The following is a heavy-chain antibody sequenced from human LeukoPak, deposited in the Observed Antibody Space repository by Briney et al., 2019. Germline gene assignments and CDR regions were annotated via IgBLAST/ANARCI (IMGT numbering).Heavy chain of an antibody. V-gene: IGHV1-69*13. CDR3: ARARPGYYGMDV. CDR1: GGTFSSYA. J-gene: IGHJ6*04. Sequence: SVKVSCKASGGTFSSYAISWVRQAPGQGLEWMGGIIPIFGTANYAQKFQGRVTTTADESTSTAYMELSSLRSEDTAVYYCARARPGYYGMDVWGKGTTVTVSS. CDR2: IIPIFGTA.